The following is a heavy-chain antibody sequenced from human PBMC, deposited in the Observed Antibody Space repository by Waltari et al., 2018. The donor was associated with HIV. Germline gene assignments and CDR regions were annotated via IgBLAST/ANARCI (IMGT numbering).Heavy chain of an antibody. V-gene: IGHV2-26*01. J-gene: IGHJ6*02. CDR3: ARIQYYYYGMDV. CDR1: GFSLSNARMG. Sequence: QVTLKESGPVLVKPTEPLTLTCTVSGFSLSNARMGVSWIRQPPGKALEWLAHIFSNDERSYSTTLKGRRTISKDASKCRLVLTMTNIDPVDTATYYDARIQYYYYGMDVWGQGTTVTVSS. CDR2: IFSNDER.